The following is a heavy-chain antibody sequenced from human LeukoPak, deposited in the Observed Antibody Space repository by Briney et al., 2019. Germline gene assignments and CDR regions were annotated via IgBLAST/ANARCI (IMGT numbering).Heavy chain of an antibody. Sequence: GGSLRLSCATSGYTFSSYSMSWVRQAPGKGLEWVSYISSSGSTIYYAASVKGRFTISRDNARKSVSLQMNSLRDEDTAVYYCVRGRPYWGQGTLVTVSS. J-gene: IGHJ4*02. CDR3: VRGRPY. CDR1: GYTFSSYS. CDR2: ISSSGSTI. V-gene: IGHV3-48*02.